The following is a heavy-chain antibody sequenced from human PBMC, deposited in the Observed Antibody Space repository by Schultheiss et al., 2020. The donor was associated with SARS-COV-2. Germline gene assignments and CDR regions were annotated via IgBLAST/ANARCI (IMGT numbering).Heavy chain of an antibody. J-gene: IGHJ4*02. V-gene: IGHV3-33*01. Sequence: GESLKISCAASGFTFSSYGMHWVRQAPGKGLEWVAVIWYDGSNKYYADSVKGRFTISRDNSKNTLYLQMNSLRAEDTAVYYCARDGVPIRLEFNFDYWGQGTLVTVSS. D-gene: IGHD1-1*01. CDR3: ARDGVPIRLEFNFDY. CDR1: GFTFSSYG. CDR2: IWYDGSNK.